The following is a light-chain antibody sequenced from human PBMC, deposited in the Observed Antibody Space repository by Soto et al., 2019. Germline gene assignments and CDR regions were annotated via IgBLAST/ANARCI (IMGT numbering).Light chain of an antibody. CDR2: SAS. V-gene: IGKV1-39*01. J-gene: IGKJ4*01. CDR1: QSISSY. CDR3: QQSYSTPLT. Sequence: DVQMTQSPSAMSASVGDRVTITCRASQSISSYLNWYQLKPGNAPKLLIYSASSLQSDVPSRFSGSGSGTDFTLTISSLQAEDFATYYCQQSYSTPLTFGGGTKVDIK.